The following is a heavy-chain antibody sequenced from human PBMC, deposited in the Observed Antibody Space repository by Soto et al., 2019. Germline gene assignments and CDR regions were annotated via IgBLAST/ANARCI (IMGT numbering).Heavy chain of an antibody. V-gene: IGHV3-30*03. CDR2: ISYDGSNK. CDR3: AAPSFFSYKGYFDY. CDR1: GFTFSSYG. D-gene: IGHD1-1*01. Sequence: LRLSCAASGFTFSSYGMHWVRQAPGKGLEWVAVISYDGSNKYYADSVKGRFTISRDNSKNTLYLQMNSLRAEDTAVYYCAAPSFFSYKGYFDYWGQGTLVTVSS. J-gene: IGHJ4*02.